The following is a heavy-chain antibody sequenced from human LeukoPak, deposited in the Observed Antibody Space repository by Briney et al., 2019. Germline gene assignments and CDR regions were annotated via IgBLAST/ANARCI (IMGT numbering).Heavy chain of an antibody. CDR1: GYTFTGYY. J-gene: IGHJ3*02. Sequence: ASVKVSCKASGYTFTGYYMHWVRQAPGQGLEWMGWINPSSGGTNYAQKFQGRVTMTRDTSISTAYMELSRLRSDDTAVYYCARLTYYDCWSGYNYAFDIWGQGTMVTVSS. CDR2: INPSSGGT. D-gene: IGHD3-3*01. CDR3: ARLTYYDCWSGYNYAFDI. V-gene: IGHV1-2*02.